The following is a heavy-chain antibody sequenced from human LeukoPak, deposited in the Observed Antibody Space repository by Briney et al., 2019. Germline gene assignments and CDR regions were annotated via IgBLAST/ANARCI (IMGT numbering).Heavy chain of an antibody. V-gene: IGHV1-2*02. Sequence: ASVKVSCEASGYTFTGYYIHWVRQAPGQGLEWMGRISPNSGATNYAQKFQGRVTMTRDTSFSTAYMELSGLTSDDTAVYYCARDGYSYDNWGQGTLVTVSS. J-gene: IGHJ4*02. CDR3: ARDGYSYDN. CDR1: GYTFTGYY. D-gene: IGHD5-18*01. CDR2: ISPNSGAT.